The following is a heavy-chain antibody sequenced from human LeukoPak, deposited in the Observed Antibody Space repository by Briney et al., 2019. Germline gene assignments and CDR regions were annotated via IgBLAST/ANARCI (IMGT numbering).Heavy chain of an antibody. V-gene: IGHV4-59*12. CDR2: IYYSGST. J-gene: IGHJ4*02. D-gene: IGHD3-10*01. CDR3: ARDSGRAVDY. Sequence: PSETLSLTCTVSGGSISSYYWSWIRQPPGKGLEWIGYIYYSGSTYYNPSLKSRVTISVDTSKNQFSLKLSSVTAADTAVYYCARDSGRAVDYWGQGTLATVSS. CDR1: GGSISSYY.